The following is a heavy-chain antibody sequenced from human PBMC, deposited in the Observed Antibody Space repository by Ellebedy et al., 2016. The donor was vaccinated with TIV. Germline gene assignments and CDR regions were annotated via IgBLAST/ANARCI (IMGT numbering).Heavy chain of an antibody. Sequence: MPSETLSFTCTVSGGSISSYYWSWIRQPPGKGLEWIGYIYYSGSTNYNPSLKSRVTISVDTSKNQFSLKLSSVTAADTAVYYCARGTLNYGIDYWGQGTLVTVSS. D-gene: IGHD4-17*01. J-gene: IGHJ4*02. CDR1: GGSISSYY. CDR3: ARGTLNYGIDY. V-gene: IGHV4-59*01. CDR2: IYYSGST.